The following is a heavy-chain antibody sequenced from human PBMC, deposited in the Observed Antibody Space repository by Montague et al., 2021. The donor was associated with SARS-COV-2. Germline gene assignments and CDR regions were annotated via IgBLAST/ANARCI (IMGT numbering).Heavy chain of an antibody. J-gene: IGHJ6*02. CDR3: ARRTYDILTGYDYGMDV. Sequence: PALVKPTQTLTLTCTFSESSLSTSGMCVSWIRQPPGKALEWLARIDWDDDKYYSTSLKTRLTISKDTSKNQVVLTMTNMDPVDTATYYCARRTYDILTGYDYGMDVWGQGTTVTVSS. D-gene: IGHD3-9*01. V-gene: IGHV2-70*11. CDR2: IDWDDDK. CDR1: ESSLSTSGMC.